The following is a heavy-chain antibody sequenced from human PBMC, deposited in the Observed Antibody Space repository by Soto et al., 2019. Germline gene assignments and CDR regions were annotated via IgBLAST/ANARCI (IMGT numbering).Heavy chain of an antibody. V-gene: IGHV5-51*01. CDR3: AKSIEGGPMDV. CDR2: IFPRDSDT. D-gene: IGHD1-26*01. Sequence: GESLKISCQGSGYTFSNHWINWVRLVPGKGLEWMGIIFPRDSDTRYSPSLQGQVIISVDKSTNTAYLQWTRLTASDTAIYYCAKSIEGGPMDVWGQGTTVTVSS. CDR1: GYTFSNHW. J-gene: IGHJ6*02.